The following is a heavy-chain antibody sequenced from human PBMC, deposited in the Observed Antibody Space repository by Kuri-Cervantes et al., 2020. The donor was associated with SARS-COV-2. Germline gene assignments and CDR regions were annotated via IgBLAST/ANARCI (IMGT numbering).Heavy chain of an antibody. V-gene: IGHV3-7*02. D-gene: IGHD2-2*01. CDR1: GFTFSSYW. CDR2: IKQDGSEK. Sequence: GESLKISCAASGFTFSSYWMSWVRQAPGKGLEWVANIKQDGSEKYYVDSVKGRFTISRDNAKDSLYLQMNSLRAEDTAVYYCARVGTSFNDKNDYWGQGTLVTVSS. J-gene: IGHJ4*02. CDR3: ARVGTSFNDKNDY.